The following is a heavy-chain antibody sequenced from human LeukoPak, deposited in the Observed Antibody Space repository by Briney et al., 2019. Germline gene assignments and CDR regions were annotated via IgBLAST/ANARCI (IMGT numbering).Heavy chain of an antibody. CDR3: ARGDYYDSSGFDL. J-gene: IGHJ4*02. CDR2: INPNSGGT. V-gene: IGHV1-2*02. CDR1: GYTFTGYY. D-gene: IGHD3-22*01. Sequence: ASVTDSCKASGYTFTGYYMHWVRPAPGQGLEWMGWINPNSGGTNYAQKFQGRVTMTRDTSISTAYMELSRLRSDDTAVYYCARGDYYDSSGFDLWARGNVLTVSS.